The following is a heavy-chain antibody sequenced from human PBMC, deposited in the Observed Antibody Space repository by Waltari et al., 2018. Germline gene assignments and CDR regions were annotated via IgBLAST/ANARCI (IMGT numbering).Heavy chain of an antibody. CDR1: GYTFTDYY. CDR2: VDPEDGET. CDR3: ATSRRLYSSSSGDY. Sequence: EVQLVQSGAEVKKPGATVKISCKASGYTFTDYYMHWVQQAPGKGLEWMGRVDPEDGETIDEEKFQGRVTITADTSTDTAYMELSSLRSEDTAVYYCATSRRLYSSSSGDYWGQGTLVTVSS. D-gene: IGHD6-6*01. J-gene: IGHJ4*02. V-gene: IGHV1-69-2*01.